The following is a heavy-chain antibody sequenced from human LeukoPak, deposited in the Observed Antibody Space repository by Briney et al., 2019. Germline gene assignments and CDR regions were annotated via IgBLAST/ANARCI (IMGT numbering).Heavy chain of an antibody. CDR3: ARIANYDFWSGPKMYYMDV. D-gene: IGHD3-3*01. CDR1: GGSISSGSYY. V-gene: IGHV4-61*02. CDR2: IYTGGST. J-gene: IGHJ6*03. Sequence: SQTLSLTCTVSGGSISSGSYYWSWIRQPAGKGLEWIGRIYTGGSTNYNPSLKSRVTISVDTSKNQFSLKLSSVTAADTAVYYCARIANYDFWSGPKMYYMDVWGKGTTVTVSS.